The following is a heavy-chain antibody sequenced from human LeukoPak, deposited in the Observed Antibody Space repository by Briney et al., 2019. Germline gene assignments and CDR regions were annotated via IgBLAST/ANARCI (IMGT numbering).Heavy chain of an antibody. CDR1: VYTFTNSY. V-gene: IGHV1-2*02. J-gene: IGHJ4*02. CDR2: INPNSDT. D-gene: IGHD4-23*01. CDR3: ARDRGGNSFDF. Sequence: ASVTVSFTASVYTFTNSYMHWMCQAPGQGLELMRWINPNSDTNYAQNFQARVTMTSDTSISTADMELNSLTSDDTGVYYCARDRGGNSFDFWGQGTLVTVSS.